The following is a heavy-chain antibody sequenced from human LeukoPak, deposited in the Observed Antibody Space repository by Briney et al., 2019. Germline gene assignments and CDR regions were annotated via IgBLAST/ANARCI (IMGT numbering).Heavy chain of an antibody. CDR3: ASSVLRYWQLFYFDY. J-gene: IGHJ4*02. CDR2: IYYSGST. V-gene: IGHV4-59*01. CDR1: GGSISSYY. Sequence: PSETLSLTCTVSGGSISSYYWSWIRQPPGKGLEWIGYIYYSGSTNYNPSLKSRVTISVDTSKNQFSLKLSSVTAADTAVYYCASSVLRYWQLFYFDYWGQGTLVTVSS. D-gene: IGHD3-9*01.